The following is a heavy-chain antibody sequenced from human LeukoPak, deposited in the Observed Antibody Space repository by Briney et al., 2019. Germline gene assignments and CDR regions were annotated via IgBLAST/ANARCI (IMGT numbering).Heavy chain of an antibody. CDR2: IYYSGST. V-gene: IGHV4-59*01. CDR1: GGSISSYY. CDR3: ASSLRFLEWLSDYWYFDL. D-gene: IGHD3-3*01. J-gene: IGHJ2*01. Sequence: SETLSLTCTVSGGSISSYYWSWIRQPPGKGLEWIGYIYYSGSTNYDPSLKSRVTISVDTSKNQFSLKLSSVTAADTAVYYCASSLRFLEWLSDYWYFDLWGRGTLVTVSS.